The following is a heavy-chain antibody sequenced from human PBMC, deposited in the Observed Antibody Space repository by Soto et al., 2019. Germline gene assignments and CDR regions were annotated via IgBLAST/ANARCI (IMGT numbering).Heavy chain of an antibody. CDR3: ARDHNWSVDY. Sequence: GGSLRLSCAASGFTFDDSRMTWVRQAPGKGLEWVSYIGRTRKYIAYVDSVKGRFTISRDGAKNSVFLQMNSLRDEDTAVYYCARDHNWSVDYWGQGSPVTVSS. V-gene: IGHV3-21*06. J-gene: IGHJ4*02. CDR1: GFTFDDSR. D-gene: IGHD1-20*01. CDR2: IGRTRKYI.